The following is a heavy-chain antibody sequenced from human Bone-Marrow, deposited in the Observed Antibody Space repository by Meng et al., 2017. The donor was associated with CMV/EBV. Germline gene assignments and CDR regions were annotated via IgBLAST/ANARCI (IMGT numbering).Heavy chain of an antibody. Sequence: ESLKISCTVSGGSISSYYWSWIRQPPGKGLEWIGYIYYSGSTNYNPSLKSRVTISVDTSKNQFSLKLSSVTAADTAVYYCARMESGPRDYYYYGMDVWGQGTTVTVSS. D-gene: IGHD3-3*01. CDR2: IYYSGST. CDR3: ARMESGPRDYYYYGMDV. J-gene: IGHJ6*02. V-gene: IGHV4-59*01. CDR1: GGSISSYY.